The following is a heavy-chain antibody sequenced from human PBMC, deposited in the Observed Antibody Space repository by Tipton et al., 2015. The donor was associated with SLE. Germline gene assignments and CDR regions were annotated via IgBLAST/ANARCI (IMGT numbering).Heavy chain of an antibody. Sequence: SLRLSCAASGFSLSSVELHWVRQAPGKGLQWVSYIDDDSDPTYYADSVKGRFTVYRDNTLNSLYLQMDSLTVEDTAVYYCARETVNQWLPSYYLDVWGQGTMVTVSS. V-gene: IGHV3-48*03. D-gene: IGHD3-22*01. CDR1: GFSLSSVE. J-gene: IGHJ6*03. CDR3: ARETVNQWLPSYYLDV. CDR2: IDDDSDPT.